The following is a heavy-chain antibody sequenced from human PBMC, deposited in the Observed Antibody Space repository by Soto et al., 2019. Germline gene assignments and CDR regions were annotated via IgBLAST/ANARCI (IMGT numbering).Heavy chain of an antibody. V-gene: IGHV5-51*01. CDR1: GYSFTSYW. D-gene: IGHD3-22*01. CDR2: IYPGDSDT. Sequence: GESLKISCKGSGYSFTSYWIGWVRQMPGKGLEWMGIIYPGDSDTRYSPSFQGQVTISADKSISTAYLQWSSLKVSDTAMYYCARERTYYYDSSDAFDIWGQGTMVTVS. J-gene: IGHJ3*02. CDR3: ARERTYYYDSSDAFDI.